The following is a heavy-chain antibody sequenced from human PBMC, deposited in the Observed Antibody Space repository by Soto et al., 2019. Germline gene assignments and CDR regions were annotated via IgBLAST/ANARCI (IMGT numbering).Heavy chain of an antibody. CDR3: VKLGVSGIPPVEYFHH. CDR2: INGSGGTT. J-gene: IGHJ1*01. Sequence: GGSLRLSCAVSGFTFVGYAMSWVRQAPGKGPKCVSVINGSGGTTNYADSVKGRFTIFRDNSKNTLYLQMSNLRDEDTAVYYCVKLGVSGIPPVEYFHHWGQGALVTVSS. D-gene: IGHD6-19*01. CDR1: GFTFVGYA. V-gene: IGHV3-23*01.